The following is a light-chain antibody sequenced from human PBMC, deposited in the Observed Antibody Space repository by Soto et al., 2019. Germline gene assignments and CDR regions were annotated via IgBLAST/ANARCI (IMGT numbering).Light chain of an antibody. CDR2: DAS. CDR1: QSVSSY. CDR3: QQRSNWPIT. J-gene: IGKJ5*01. Sequence: EIVLTQSPAPLSLSPGERATLSCRASQSVSSYLAWYQQKPGQAPRLLIYDASNRATGIPARLSGSGSGTDFTLTISSLEPEDFAVYYCQQRSNWPITLGQGTRLEIK. V-gene: IGKV3-11*01.